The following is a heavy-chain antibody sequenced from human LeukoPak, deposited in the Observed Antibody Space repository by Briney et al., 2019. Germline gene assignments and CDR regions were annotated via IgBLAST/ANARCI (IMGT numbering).Heavy chain of an antibody. D-gene: IGHD3-10*01. CDR2: INPNSGGT. J-gene: IGHJ4*02. CDR1: GYTFTGYY. V-gene: IGHV1-2*02. Sequence: ASVKVSCKASGYTFTGYYMHWVRQAPGQGLEWMGWINPNSGGTNYAQKFQGRATMTRDTSISTAYMELSRLRSDDTAVYYCARERYYTSGSVHNRIDYWGQGTLVTVSS. CDR3: ARERYYTSGSVHNRIDY.